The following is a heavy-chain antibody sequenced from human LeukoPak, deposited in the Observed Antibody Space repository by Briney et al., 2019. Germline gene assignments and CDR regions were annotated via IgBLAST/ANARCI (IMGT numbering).Heavy chain of an antibody. CDR2: INHSGST. CDR1: GGSFSGYY. D-gene: IGHD6-13*01. Sequence: SETLSLTCAVYGGSFSGYYWSWIRQPPGKGLEWIGEINHSGSTNYNPSLKSRVTISVDTSKNQFSLKLSSVTAADTAVYYCASSAAEYLYYFDYWGQGTLVTVSS. V-gene: IGHV4-34*01. J-gene: IGHJ4*02. CDR3: ASSAAEYLYYFDY.